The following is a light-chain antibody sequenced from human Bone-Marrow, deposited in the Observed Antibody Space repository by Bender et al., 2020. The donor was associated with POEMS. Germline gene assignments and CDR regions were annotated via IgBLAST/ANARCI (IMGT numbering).Light chain of an antibody. Sequence: QSALTQPASVSGSPGQSIAISCTGTSSDVGVDNYVSWYQQHPGKAPKLMIYDVSNRPSGVSNRFSGSKSGNTASLSISGLQAEDEGDYFCCSYAGSRPLVFGGGTKLTVL. CDR2: DVS. V-gene: IGLV2-14*01. CDR1: SSDVGVDNY. J-gene: IGLJ3*02. CDR3: CSYAGSRPLV.